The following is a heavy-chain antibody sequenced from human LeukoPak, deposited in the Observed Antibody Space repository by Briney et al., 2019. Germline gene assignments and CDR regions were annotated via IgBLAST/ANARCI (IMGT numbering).Heavy chain of an antibody. CDR1: GFTFNNSV. V-gene: IGHV3-23*01. J-gene: IGHJ4*02. D-gene: IGHD3-22*01. CDR3: AKPYYYDSSGYPYYFDY. Sequence: GGSLRLSCAASGFTFNNSVMNWIRQIPGKGLEWVSTTSDSGGGTYYADSVKGRFTTSRDNSKNTLYLQMNSLRAEDTAVYYCAKPYYYDSSGYPYYFDYWGQGTLVTVSS. CDR2: TSDSGGGT.